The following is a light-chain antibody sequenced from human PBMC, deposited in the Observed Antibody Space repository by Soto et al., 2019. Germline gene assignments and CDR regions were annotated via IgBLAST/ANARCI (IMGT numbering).Light chain of an antibody. J-gene: IGKJ4*01. V-gene: IGKV3-15*01. CDR1: QSVSSY. CDR2: DAS. Sequence: ETALTQSPATLSLSPGERATLSCRASQSVSSYLAWYQQKPGQAPRLLIYDASNRATGIPARFSGSGSGTEFTLTISSLQSEDFAVYYCQQYNNWPLTFGGGTKVDI. CDR3: QQYNNWPLT.